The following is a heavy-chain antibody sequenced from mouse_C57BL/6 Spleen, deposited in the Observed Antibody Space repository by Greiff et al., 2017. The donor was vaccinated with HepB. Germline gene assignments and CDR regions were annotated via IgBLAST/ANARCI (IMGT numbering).Heavy chain of an antibody. J-gene: IGHJ3*01. Sequence: EVKVVESGGGLVQPGGSMKLSCAASGFTFSDAWMDWVRQSPEKGLEWVAEIRNKANNHATYYAESVKGRFTISRDDSKSSVYLQMNSLRAEDTGIYYCTRLTGTAWFAYWGQGTLVTVSA. CDR1: GFTFSDAW. V-gene: IGHV6-6*01. CDR3: TRLTGTAWFAY. CDR2: IRNKANNHAT. D-gene: IGHD4-1*01.